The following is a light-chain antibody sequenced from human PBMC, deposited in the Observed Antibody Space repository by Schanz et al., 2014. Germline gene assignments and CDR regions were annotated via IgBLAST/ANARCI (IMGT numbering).Light chain of an antibody. J-gene: IGLJ2*01. V-gene: IGLV2-14*01. CDR2: DVS. Sequence: QSALTQPASVSGSPGQSITLSCTGTSSDVGGTNYVSWYQQHPGKVPKLMIYDVSNRPSGVSNRFSGSKSGNTASLTISGLQAEDEADYYCSSYAGSILFGGGTKLTVL. CDR3: SSYAGSIL. CDR1: SSDVGGTNY.